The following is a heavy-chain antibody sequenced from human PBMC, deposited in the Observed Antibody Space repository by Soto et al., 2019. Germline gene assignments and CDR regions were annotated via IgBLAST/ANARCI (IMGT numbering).Heavy chain of an antibody. D-gene: IGHD6-19*01. CDR3: AREDSSGWYFDY. CDR2: ISYDGSNK. V-gene: IGHV3-30-3*01. J-gene: IGHJ4*02. Sequence: LSLTCAASGFTFSSYAMHWVRQAPGKGLEWVAVISYDGSNKYYADSVKGRFTISRDNSKNTLYLQMNSLRAEDTAVYYCAREDSSGWYFDYWGQGTLVTVSS. CDR1: GFTFSSYA.